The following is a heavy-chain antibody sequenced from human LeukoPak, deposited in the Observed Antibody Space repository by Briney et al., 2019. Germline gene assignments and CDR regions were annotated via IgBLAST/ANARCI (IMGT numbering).Heavy chain of an antibody. Sequence: GGSLRLSCAASGFTFSDYYMSWIRQAPGKGLEWVSYISSSGSTIYYADSVKGRFTISRDNAKNSLFLQMNSLRAEDTAVYYCAHILGYCSSTSCYIKEVYFDYWGQGTLVTASS. V-gene: IGHV3-11*01. J-gene: IGHJ4*02. CDR3: AHILGYCSSTSCYIKEVYFDY. D-gene: IGHD2-2*02. CDR2: ISSSGSTI. CDR1: GFTFSDYY.